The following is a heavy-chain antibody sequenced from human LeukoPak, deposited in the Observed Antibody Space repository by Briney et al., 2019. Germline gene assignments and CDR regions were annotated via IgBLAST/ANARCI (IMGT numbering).Heavy chain of an antibody. J-gene: IGHJ3*01. CDR1: GGSLSNYY. D-gene: IGHD2-21*02. CDR3: ARVLRFAFDV. Sequence: PSETLSLACAVDGGSLSNYYWGWIRQPPGKGLEWIGEIYHSGSTNYNPSLKSRVTISVDKSKNQFSLKLSSVTAADTAVYNCARVLRFAFDVWGQGTMVTVSS. CDR2: IYHSGST. V-gene: IGHV4-34*01.